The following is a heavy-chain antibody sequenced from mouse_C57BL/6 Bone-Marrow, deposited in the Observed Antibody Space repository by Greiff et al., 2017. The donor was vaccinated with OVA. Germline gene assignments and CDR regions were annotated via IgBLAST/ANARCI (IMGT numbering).Heavy chain of an antibody. D-gene: IGHD1-1*01. Sequence: EVQLVESGGDLVKPGGSLKLSCAASGFTFSSYGMSWVRQTPDKRLEWVATISSGGSYTYYPDSVKGRFTISRDNAKNTLYLQMSSLKSEDTAMYYCARHRITTVADYYAMDYWGQGTSVTVSS. V-gene: IGHV5-6*01. J-gene: IGHJ4*01. CDR1: GFTFSSYG. CDR3: ARHRITTVADYYAMDY. CDR2: ISSGGSYT.